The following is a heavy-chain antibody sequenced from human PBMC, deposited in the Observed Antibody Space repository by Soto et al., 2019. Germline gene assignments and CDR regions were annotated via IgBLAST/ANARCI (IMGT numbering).Heavy chain of an antibody. CDR3: ATCSIPSYDAFDI. D-gene: IGHD2-2*01. CDR1: GFTFSSYG. J-gene: IGHJ3*02. CDR2: ISYDGSNK. V-gene: IGHV3-30*03. Sequence: GGSLRLSCAASGFTFSSYGMHWVRQAPGKGLEWVAVISYDGSNKYYADSVKGRFTISRDNSKNTLYLQMNSLRAEDTAVYYCATCSIPSYDAFDIWGQGTMVTVSS.